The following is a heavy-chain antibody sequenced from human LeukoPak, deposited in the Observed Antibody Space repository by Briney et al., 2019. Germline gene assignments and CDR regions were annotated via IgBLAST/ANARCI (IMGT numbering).Heavy chain of an antibody. D-gene: IGHD4-17*01. V-gene: IGHV3-23*01. CDR1: GFTFSSYT. CDR3: AKGHSDYGTGFDL. J-gene: IGHJ4*02. CDR2: ISGSGGST. Sequence: GGSLRLSCAASGFTFSSYTMSWVRRAPGKGLECVSVISGSGGSTNYADSVKGRFTISRDNSKNTLYLQMKSLRAEDTATYYCAKGHSDYGTGFDLWGQGTLVTVSS.